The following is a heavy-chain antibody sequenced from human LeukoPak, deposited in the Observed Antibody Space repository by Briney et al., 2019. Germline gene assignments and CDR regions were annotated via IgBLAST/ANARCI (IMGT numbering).Heavy chain of an antibody. CDR2: ISGSGSST. D-gene: IGHD3-3*01. CDR3: GKARYKDLWSGYPAWGFP. Sequence: GGSLRLSCAASGFTFGSYAMSWVRQAPGKGLEWVSAISGSGSSTDYADSVKGRFTISRDNAKNTLYLQMNSLRAEDTAVYYCGKARYKDLWSGYPAWGFPSGEGALVSVSS. CDR1: GFTFGSYA. V-gene: IGHV3-23*01. J-gene: IGHJ5*02.